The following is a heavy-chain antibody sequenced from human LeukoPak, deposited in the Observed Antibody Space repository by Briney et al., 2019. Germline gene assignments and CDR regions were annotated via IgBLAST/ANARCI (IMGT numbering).Heavy chain of an antibody. Sequence: GGSLRLSCAASGFTFSSYDMHWVRQATGKGLEWVSGIGTAGDTYYPGSVKGRFTISRENARNSLYLQMNSLRAGDTAVYYCARKKYGSGSLDYWGQGTLVTVSP. CDR2: IGTAGDT. D-gene: IGHD3-10*01. CDR3: ARKKYGSGSLDY. J-gene: IGHJ4*02. CDR1: GFTFSSYD. V-gene: IGHV3-13*01.